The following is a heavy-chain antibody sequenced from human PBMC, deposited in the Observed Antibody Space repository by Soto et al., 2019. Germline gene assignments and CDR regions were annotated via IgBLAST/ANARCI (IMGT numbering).Heavy chain of an antibody. J-gene: IGHJ4*02. D-gene: IGHD6-19*01. CDR1: DFTFSNYW. CDR2: IKSDGSST. V-gene: IGHV3-74*01. Sequence: EVQLVESGGGVVQPGGSLRLSCAASDFTFSNYWMYWVRQAPGKGLVWVSRIKSDGSSTSYADSVGGRFTISRDNAKNTLYLQMNRLRGEYTAVYYCARSPSSGWYYFDYWGQGALVTVSS. CDR3: ARSPSSGWYYFDY.